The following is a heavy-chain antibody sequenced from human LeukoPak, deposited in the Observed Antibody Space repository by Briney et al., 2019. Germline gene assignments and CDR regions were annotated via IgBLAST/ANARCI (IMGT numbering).Heavy chain of an antibody. CDR1: GFTFSGYW. J-gene: IGHJ5*01. CDR2: INSDGSST. Sequence: PGGSLRLSCAASGFTFSGYWMYWVHQAPGKGLVWVSLINSDGSSTNYADSVKGRFTISRDNAKNSLYLQMNSLRAEDTAVYYCARDLYGGYSYDSWGPGTLVTVSS. CDR3: ARDLYGGYSYDS. V-gene: IGHV3-74*01. D-gene: IGHD5-18*01.